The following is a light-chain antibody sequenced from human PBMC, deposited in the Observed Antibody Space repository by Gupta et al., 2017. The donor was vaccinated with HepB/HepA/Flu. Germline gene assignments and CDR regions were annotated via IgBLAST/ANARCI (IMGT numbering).Light chain of an antibody. CDR2: GAS. CDR3: QQSVSTPYT. V-gene: IGKV1-39*01. Sequence: DIQMTQSPSSLSASVGDRVTITCRAGQSVATYLHWYQQETGKAPKLLIYGASTLQSGVPPRFSGSGSGTDFTLTISMLQPEDFAIYYCQQSVSTPYTFGQGTKLEIK. CDR1: QSVATY. J-gene: IGKJ2*01.